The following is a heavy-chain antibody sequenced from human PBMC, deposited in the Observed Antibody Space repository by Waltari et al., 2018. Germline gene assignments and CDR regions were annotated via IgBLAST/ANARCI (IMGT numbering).Heavy chain of an antibody. CDR3: AKSTTSWFASIDS. J-gene: IGHJ4*02. Sequence: DVQLLESGGGLIQPGESLKVSCAASGFNFSNYGMSWVRRAPGKGLEWVSVISGTSGATYDADFVQGRFSISRDNSKNILYLQLNSLRTEDTAIYYCAKSTTSWFASIDSWGQGALVTVSS. CDR1: GFNFSNYG. V-gene: IGHV3-23*01. D-gene: IGHD2-2*01. CDR2: ISGTSGAT.